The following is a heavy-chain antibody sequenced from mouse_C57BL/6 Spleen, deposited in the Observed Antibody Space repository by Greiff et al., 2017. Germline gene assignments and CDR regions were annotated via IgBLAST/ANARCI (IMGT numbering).Heavy chain of an antibody. CDR1: GYTFTDYY. V-gene: IGHV1-26*01. Sequence: VQLQQSGPELVKPGASVKISCKASGYTFTDYYMNWVKQSHGKSLEWIGDINPNNGGTSYNQKFKGKATLTVDKCSSTAYMELRSLTSEDSAVYYCARRGTTPYFDYWGQGTTLTVSS. CDR3: ARRGTTPYFDY. D-gene: IGHD1-1*01. CDR2: INPNNGGT. J-gene: IGHJ2*01.